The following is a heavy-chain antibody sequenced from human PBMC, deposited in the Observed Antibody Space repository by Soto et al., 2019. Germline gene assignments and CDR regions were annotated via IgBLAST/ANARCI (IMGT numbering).Heavy chain of an antibody. J-gene: IGHJ6*02. CDR1: GFTFSDYY. CDR2: ISSSGSTI. Sequence: QVQLVESGGGLVKPGGSLRLSCAASGFTFSDYYMSWIRQAPGKGLEWVSYISSSGSTIYYADSVKGRFTISRDNANNALYMKMNSLSAEDKSVYYCASLNTAMVPYYYYYGMDVWGQGTTVTVSS. CDR3: ASLNTAMVPYYYYYGMDV. V-gene: IGHV3-11*01. D-gene: IGHD5-18*01.